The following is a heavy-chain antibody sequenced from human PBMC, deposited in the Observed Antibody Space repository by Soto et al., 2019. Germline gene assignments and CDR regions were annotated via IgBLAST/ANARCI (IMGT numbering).Heavy chain of an antibody. J-gene: IGHJ5*01. CDR1: GFNFSNYD. D-gene: IGHD2-15*01. CDR3: AGEQAAYLCSWGDS. V-gene: IGHV3-23*01. CDR2: ISGSGGRT. Sequence: GGSLRLSCAASGFNFSNYDMNWVRQAPAKGLEWVSAISGSGGRTYYADSVKGRFTISRDNSKDTLYLQMNSLRDEDTAVYYCAGEQAAYLCSWGDSWGQGTLVTVSS.